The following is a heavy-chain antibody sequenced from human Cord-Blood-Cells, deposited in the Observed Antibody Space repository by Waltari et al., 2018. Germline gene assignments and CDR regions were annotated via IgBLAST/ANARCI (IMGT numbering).Heavy chain of an antibody. D-gene: IGHD7-27*01. CDR3: ARAGELGIDY. CDR2: INSEGSST. J-gene: IGHJ4*02. CDR1: GFTFSSYW. Sequence: EVQLVESGGGLVQPGGSLRLSCAASGFTFSSYWMHWVRQAPGKGLVGVARINSEGSSTSYADSVKGRFTISRDNAKNTLYLQMNSLRAEDTAVYYCARAGELGIDYWGQGTLVTVSS. V-gene: IGHV3-74*01.